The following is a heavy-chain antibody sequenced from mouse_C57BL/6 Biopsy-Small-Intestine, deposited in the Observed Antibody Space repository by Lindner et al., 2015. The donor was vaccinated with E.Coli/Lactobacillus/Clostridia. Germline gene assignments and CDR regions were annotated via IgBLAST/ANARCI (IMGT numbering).Heavy chain of an antibody. Sequence: SVKVSCKASGYTFTNYGVSWVRQAPGQGLEWMGWISPYNGNTNYAQKLQGRVTVTTDTSTSTAYMELRTLRSDDTAVYYCAREVNIVGTPSSPFDYWGQGTLVIVSS. D-gene: IGHD2-12*01. CDR2: ISPYNGNT. CDR3: AREVNIVGTPSSPFDY. J-gene: IGHJ4*01. CDR1: GYTFTNYG. V-gene: IGHV1-79*01.